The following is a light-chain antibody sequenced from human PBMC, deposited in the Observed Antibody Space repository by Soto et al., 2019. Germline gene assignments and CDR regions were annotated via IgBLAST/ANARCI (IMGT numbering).Light chain of an antibody. CDR1: QSVGSD. V-gene: IGKV3-15*01. CDR2: GAS. J-gene: IGKJ1*01. CDR3: QQYNNWPRT. Sequence: EIMMTQSPVTLSVSPGERATLSCRASQSVGSDLAWYQQKPGQAPRLLIYGASPRATGIPVRFSGSGSGTEFTLTISSLQSEDFAVYYCQQYNNWPRTFGQGTKVEIK.